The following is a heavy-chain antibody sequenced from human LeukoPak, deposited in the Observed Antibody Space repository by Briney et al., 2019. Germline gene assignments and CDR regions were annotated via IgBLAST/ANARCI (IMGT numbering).Heavy chain of an antibody. Sequence: GGSLRLSCAASGFTISNYCMSWIRQAPGKGLEWVSYMSSGSSSTNYADSVKGRFTIFRDNAKNSLYLQMTSLRAEDTAVYYCARQGYDILTGYSFYGWGQGTLVTVSS. D-gene: IGHD3-9*01. V-gene: IGHV3-11*03. CDR3: ARQGYDILTGYSFYG. CDR1: GFTISNYC. J-gene: IGHJ4*02. CDR2: MSSGSSST.